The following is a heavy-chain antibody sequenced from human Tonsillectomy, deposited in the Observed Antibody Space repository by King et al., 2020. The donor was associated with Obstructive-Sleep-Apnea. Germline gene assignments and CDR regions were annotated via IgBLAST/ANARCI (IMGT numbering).Heavy chain of an antibody. CDR2: ISYDGSNK. V-gene: IGHV3-30-3*01. D-gene: IGHD3-10*01. J-gene: IGHJ4*02. CDR3: ARDRHYYGSGSYAGY. Sequence: VQLVESGGGVVQPGRSLRLSCSASGFTFSSYAMHWVRQAPGKGLEWVAVISYDGSNKYYADSVKGRLTISRDNSKNTLYLQMNSLRAEDTAVYYCARDRHYYGSGSYAGYWGQGTLVTVSS. CDR1: GFTFSSYA.